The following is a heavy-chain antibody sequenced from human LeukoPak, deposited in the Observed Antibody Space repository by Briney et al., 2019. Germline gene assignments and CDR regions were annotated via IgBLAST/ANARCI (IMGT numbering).Heavy chain of an antibody. D-gene: IGHD3-10*01. CDR2: IYSGGST. V-gene: IGHV3-66*02. J-gene: IGHJ4*02. CDR1: GFTVSSNY. CDR3: AKAATMVRGVIILPDY. Sequence: PGGSLRLSCAASGFTVSSNYMSWVRQAPGKGLEWVSVIYSGGSTYYADSVKGRFTISRDNSKNTLYLQMNSLRAEDTAVYYCAKAATMVRGVIILPDYWGQGTLVTVSS.